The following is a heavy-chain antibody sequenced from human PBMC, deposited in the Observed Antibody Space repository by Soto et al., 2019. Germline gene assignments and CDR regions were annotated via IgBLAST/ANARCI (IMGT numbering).Heavy chain of an antibody. CDR3: ASFSDYYGSGSYYTDDY. V-gene: IGHV4-30-2*01. J-gene: IGHJ4*02. CDR1: GGSISSGCYS. D-gene: IGHD3-10*01. CDR2: IYHSWST. Sequence: SETLSLTCAVSGGSISSGCYSWSWIRQPPGKGLEWIGYIYHSWSTYYNPSLKSRVTISIDRSKNQFSLKLSSVTAADTAVYYCASFSDYYGSGSYYTDDYWGQGTLVTVSS.